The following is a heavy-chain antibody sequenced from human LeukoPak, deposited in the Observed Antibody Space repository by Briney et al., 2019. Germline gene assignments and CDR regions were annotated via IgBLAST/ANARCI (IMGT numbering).Heavy chain of an antibody. CDR1: GFTFSSYW. Sequence: GGSLRLSCAASGFTFSSYWMSWVRQAPGKGLEWVANIKQDGSEKYYVDSVKGRFTISRDNAKNSLYLQMNSLRAEDTAVYYCARVGGSSWYGAFDIWGQETMVTVSS. J-gene: IGHJ3*02. D-gene: IGHD6-13*01. CDR2: IKQDGSEK. CDR3: ARVGGSSWYGAFDI. V-gene: IGHV3-7*01.